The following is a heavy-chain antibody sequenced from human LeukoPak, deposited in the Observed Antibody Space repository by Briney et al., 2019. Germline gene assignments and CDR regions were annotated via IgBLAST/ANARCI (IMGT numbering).Heavy chain of an antibody. CDR2: ISGTSSNI. J-gene: IGHJ4*02. CDR3: ARKGDYHDY. V-gene: IGHV3-48*02. CDR1: GFTFGSLS. Sequence: GGSLRLSCTASGFTFGSLSMNWVRQAPGKGLEWISYISGTSSNIYYADSVKGRFTISRDNAKNSLYLQMNSLRDEDTAVYYCARKGDYHDYWGQGTLVTVSS.